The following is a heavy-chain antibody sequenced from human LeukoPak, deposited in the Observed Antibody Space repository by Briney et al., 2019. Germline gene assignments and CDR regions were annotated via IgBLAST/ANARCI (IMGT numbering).Heavy chain of an antibody. CDR2: ISGSGGST. CDR3: AKDRYYYGSGSSGWFDP. J-gene: IGHJ5*02. V-gene: IGHV3-23*01. Sequence: QPGGSLRLSCAASGFIFRSYAMSGARQATGKGLEWVSAISGSGGSTYYADSVKGRFTISRDNSKNTLYLQMNSLRAEDTAVYYCAKDRYYYGSGSSGWFDPWGQGTLVTVSS. CDR1: GFIFRSYA. D-gene: IGHD3-10*01.